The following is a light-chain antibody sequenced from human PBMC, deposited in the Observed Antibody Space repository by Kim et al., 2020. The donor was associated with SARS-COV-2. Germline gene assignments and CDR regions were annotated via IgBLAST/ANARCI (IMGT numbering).Light chain of an antibody. V-gene: IGKV4-1*01. J-gene: IGKJ4*01. Sequence: ATINCKSSQSVLSSSNNKNYLAWYQQKPVQPPKVLIYWESTRESGVPDRFSGSGSGADFTLAISSLQSEDVAIYYCQQYYAAPLTFGGGTKVDIK. CDR3: QQYYAAPLT. CDR2: WES. CDR1: QSVLSSSNNKNY.